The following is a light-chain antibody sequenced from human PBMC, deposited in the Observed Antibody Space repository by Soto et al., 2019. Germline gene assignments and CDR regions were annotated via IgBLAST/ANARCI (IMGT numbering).Light chain of an antibody. Sequence: DIQMSQSPSTLYAAIGDIVTITCRASQSINSWLAWYQKKPGKAPNLLIYKASTLETGVPSRFSGSGSGTEFTLTISSLQPDDFATYYCQQYNNYLWTFGQGTKVDI. J-gene: IGKJ1*01. CDR2: KAS. V-gene: IGKV1-5*03. CDR3: QQYNNYLWT. CDR1: QSINSW.